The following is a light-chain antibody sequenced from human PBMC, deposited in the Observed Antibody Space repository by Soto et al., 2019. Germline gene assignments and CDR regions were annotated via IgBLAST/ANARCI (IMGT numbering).Light chain of an antibody. CDR3: QHYNSYWWT. Sequence: DIQMTQSPSTLSASVGDRVTITCRASQSISSWLAWYQQKPGKAPKLLIYDASSLESGVPSRFSGSGSGTKFTLTISRLQPDDFATYYCQHYNSYWWTFGQGTKVEI. V-gene: IGKV1-5*01. J-gene: IGKJ1*01. CDR2: DAS. CDR1: QSISSW.